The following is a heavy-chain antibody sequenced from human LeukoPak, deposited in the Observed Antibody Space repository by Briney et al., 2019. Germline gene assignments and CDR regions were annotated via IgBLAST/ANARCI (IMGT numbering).Heavy chain of an antibody. J-gene: IGHJ4*02. CDR1: GFTFSSYA. D-gene: IGHD6-13*01. Sequence: GGSLRLSCAASGFTFSSYAMHWVRQAPGQGLEYVSAISDNGGNTYYANSVKGRFTISRDNSKNTLYLQMGSLRPEDMAVYYCARDPTGGIAAASLGQDYFDYWGQGTLVTVSS. V-gene: IGHV3-64*01. CDR3: ARDPTGGIAAASLGQDYFDY. CDR2: ISDNGGNT.